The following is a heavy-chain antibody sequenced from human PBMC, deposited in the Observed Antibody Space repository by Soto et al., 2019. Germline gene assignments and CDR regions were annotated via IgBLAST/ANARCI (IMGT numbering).Heavy chain of an antibody. J-gene: IGHJ4*02. CDR3: ARGRYGAY. D-gene: IGHD3-10*01. CDR1: GYTFTSYG. V-gene: IGHV1-18*01. CDR2: ISANNGNT. Sequence: QVHLVQSGAEVKKPGASVKVSCKASGYTFTSYGITWVRQAPGQGLEWMGWISANNGNTDYAQELQGRVIVTRDTSPSTAYMELRSLRSDDTAVYYCARGRYGAYWGQGALVTVSS.